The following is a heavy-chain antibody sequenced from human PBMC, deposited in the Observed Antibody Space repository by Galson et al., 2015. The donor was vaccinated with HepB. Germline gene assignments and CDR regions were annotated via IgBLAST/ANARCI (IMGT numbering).Heavy chain of an antibody. CDR2: ISSSSSTI. CDR3: ARGVTYYYDSNHDY. D-gene: IGHD3-22*01. Sequence: SLRLSCAASGFTFSSYSMNWVRQAPGKGLEWVSYISSSSSTIYYADSVKGRFTISRDNAKNSLYLQMNSLRAEDTAVYYCARGVTYYYDSNHDYWGQGTLVTVSS. V-gene: IGHV3-48*01. J-gene: IGHJ4*02. CDR1: GFTFSSYS.